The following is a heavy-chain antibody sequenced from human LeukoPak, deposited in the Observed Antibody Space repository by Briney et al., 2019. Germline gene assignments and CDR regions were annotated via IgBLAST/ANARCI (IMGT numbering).Heavy chain of an antibody. CDR2: ISSSGSTI. J-gene: IGHJ3*02. V-gene: IGHV3-11*01. D-gene: IGHD3-22*01. CDR1: GFIFSDYY. CDR3: ARGAYYYDSSGYPDAFDI. Sequence: AGGSLRLSCAASGFIFSDYYMTWIRQAPGKGLEWVSYISSSGSTIYYADSVKGRFTISRDNSKNTLYLQMNSLRAEDTAVYYCARGAYYYDSSGYPDAFDIWGQGTMVTVSS.